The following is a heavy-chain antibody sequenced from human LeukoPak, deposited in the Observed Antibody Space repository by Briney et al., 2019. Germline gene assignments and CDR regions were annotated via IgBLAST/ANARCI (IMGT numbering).Heavy chain of an antibody. D-gene: IGHD3-10*01. CDR2: IDPSDSYT. Sequence: ADPLKTSSKGSGYSFTSYWINWVRQMPGKDLEWMGRIDPSDSYTNYSPSFQGHVTISADKSISTAYVQWSSLKASDTAMYYCARHPHRITMVRGVISPAPVDYWGQGTLVTVSS. V-gene: IGHV5-10-1*01. CDR1: GYSFTSYW. J-gene: IGHJ4*02. CDR3: ARHPHRITMVRGVISPAPVDY.